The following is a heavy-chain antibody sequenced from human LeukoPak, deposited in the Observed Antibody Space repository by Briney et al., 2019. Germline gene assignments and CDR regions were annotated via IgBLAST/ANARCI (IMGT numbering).Heavy chain of an antibody. CDR3: ATGGQWWPFDY. CDR2: INHSGST. CDR1: GGSFSGYY. Sequence: SETLSLTCAVYGGSFSGYYWSWIRQPPGKGLEWIGEINHSGSTNYNPSLKSRVTISVDTSKNQFSLKLSSVTAADTAVYYCATGGQWWPFDYWGQGTLVTVSS. V-gene: IGHV4-34*01. D-gene: IGHD2-8*01. J-gene: IGHJ4*02.